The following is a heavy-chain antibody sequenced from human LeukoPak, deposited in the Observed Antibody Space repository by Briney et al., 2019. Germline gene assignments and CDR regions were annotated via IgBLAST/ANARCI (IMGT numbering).Heavy chain of an antibody. CDR2: ISSSGSTI. Sequence: GGSLRLSCAASGFTFSSYEMNWVRQAPGKGLEWVSYISSSGSTIYYADSVKGRFTISRDNAKNSLYLQMNSLRAEDTAVYYCARESPYYYDSSPHPDAFDIWGQGTMVTVSS. J-gene: IGHJ3*02. D-gene: IGHD3-22*01. CDR3: ARESPYYYDSSPHPDAFDI. CDR1: GFTFSSYE. V-gene: IGHV3-48*03.